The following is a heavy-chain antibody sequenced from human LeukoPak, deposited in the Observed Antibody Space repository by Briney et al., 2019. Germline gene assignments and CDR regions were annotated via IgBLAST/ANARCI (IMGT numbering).Heavy chain of an antibody. CDR1: GFTFSSYA. CDR2: ISYDGSNK. Sequence: PGRSLRLSCAASGFTFSSYAMHWVRQAPGKGLEWVAVISYDGSNKYYADSVKGRFTISRDNSKNTLYLRMNSLRAEDTAVYYCARDLSNSGYDAPDDYWGQGTLVTVSS. V-gene: IGHV3-30-3*01. J-gene: IGHJ4*02. D-gene: IGHD5-12*01. CDR3: ARDLSNSGYDAPDDY.